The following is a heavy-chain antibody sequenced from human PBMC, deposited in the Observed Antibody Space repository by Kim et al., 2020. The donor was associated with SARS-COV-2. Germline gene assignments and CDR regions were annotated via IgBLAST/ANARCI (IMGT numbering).Heavy chain of an antibody. CDR3: ARDYGDHAGFDY. J-gene: IGHJ4*02. D-gene: IGHD4-17*01. Sequence: YYADSVKGRFTISRDNSKNTLYLQMNSLRAEDTAVYYCARDYGDHAGFDYWGQGTLVTVSS. V-gene: IGHV3-30*01.